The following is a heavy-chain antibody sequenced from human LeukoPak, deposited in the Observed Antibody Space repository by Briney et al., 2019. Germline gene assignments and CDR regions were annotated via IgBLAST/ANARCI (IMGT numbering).Heavy chain of an antibody. CDR3: ARVLLEFGGWFDP. J-gene: IGHJ5*02. CDR1: GYTFISYG. Sequence: ASVKVSCKASGYTFISYGIHWVRQAPGQRLEWMGLINAGNGNTKYSEKFQGRVTITRDTSANTAYMEVSSLRSEDTAVYYCARVLLEFGGWFDPWGQGTLVTVSS. V-gene: IGHV1-3*01. CDR2: INAGNGNT. D-gene: IGHD3-3*01.